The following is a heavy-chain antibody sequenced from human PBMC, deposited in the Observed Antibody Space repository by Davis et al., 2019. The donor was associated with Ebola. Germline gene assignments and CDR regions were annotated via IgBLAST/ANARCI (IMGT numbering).Heavy chain of an antibody. CDR3: ARDLERRANYYGMDV. D-gene: IGHD1-1*01. J-gene: IGHJ6*02. CDR1: GFTFSNYA. Sequence: GESLKISCAASGFTFSNYAMNWVRQAPGKGLEWVSGISGSGGSTYYEDSVKGRFTISRDNSKNTLYLQMNSLRAEDTAVYYCARDLERRANYYGMDVWGQGTTVTVSS. CDR2: ISGSGGST. V-gene: IGHV3-23*01.